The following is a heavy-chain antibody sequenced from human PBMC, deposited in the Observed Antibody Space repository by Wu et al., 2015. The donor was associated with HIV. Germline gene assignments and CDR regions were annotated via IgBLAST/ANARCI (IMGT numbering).Heavy chain of an antibody. CDR3: ATLPGRPAQGAFDI. CDR1: GATFTSYA. V-gene: IGHV1-2*02. J-gene: IGHJ3*02. CDR2: INPNSGGT. D-gene: IGHD2-2*01. Sequence: QVQLLQSGAEVKNPGSSVRVSCKASGATFTSYALSWVRQAPGQGLEWMGWINPNSGGTNYAQKFQGRVTMTRDTSISTAYMELSRLRSDDTAVYYCATLPGRPAQGAFDIWGQGTMVTVSS.